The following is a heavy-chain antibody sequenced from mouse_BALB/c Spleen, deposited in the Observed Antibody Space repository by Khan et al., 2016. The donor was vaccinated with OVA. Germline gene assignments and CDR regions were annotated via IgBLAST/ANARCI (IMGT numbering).Heavy chain of an antibody. CDR1: GFNIKDTY. J-gene: IGHJ4*01. CDR3: AKSLLVYSMDY. Sequence: VQLKQSGAELMKPGASVKLSCTVSGFNIKDTYMHWVKQRPEQGLEWIGRIDPASGNTKYDPKFQGKATMTEHTSSNTAYLQLSSLTSEDTAVYYCAKSLLVYSMDYWGQGTSVTVSS. D-gene: IGHD1-2*01. CDR2: IDPASGNT. V-gene: IGHV14-3*02.